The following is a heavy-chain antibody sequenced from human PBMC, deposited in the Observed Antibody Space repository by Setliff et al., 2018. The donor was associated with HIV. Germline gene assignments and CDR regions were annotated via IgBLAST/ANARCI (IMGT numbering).Heavy chain of an antibody. CDR1: GFTFSSYA. Sequence: TGGSLRLSCAASGFTFSSYAMGWFRQAPGKGLAWVSTIGAVGGPTHYAESVKGRFTISKDNSKNTLYLQMSSLRDEDTAVYYCAKVLVFGIDVFDIWSQGTMVTVSS. D-gene: IGHD3-10*02. CDR3: AKVLVFGIDVFDI. V-gene: IGHV3-23*01. J-gene: IGHJ3*02. CDR2: IGAVGGPT.